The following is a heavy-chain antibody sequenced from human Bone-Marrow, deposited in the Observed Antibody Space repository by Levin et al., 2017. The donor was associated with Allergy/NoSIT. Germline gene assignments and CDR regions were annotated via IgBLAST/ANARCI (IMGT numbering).Heavy chain of an antibody. Sequence: TGGSLRLSCAASGFTFSDYAMNWVRQAPGKGLEWVSYISSSGGTIYYADSVKGRFTISRDSAQNSLYLQMDSLRTEDTALYYCVQDGYICVRNSPHFDYWGQGTLVTVSS. CDR2: ISSSGGTI. J-gene: IGHJ4*02. CDR3: VQDGYICVRNSPHFDY. V-gene: IGHV3-48*01. D-gene: IGHD5-18*01. CDR1: GFTFSDYA.